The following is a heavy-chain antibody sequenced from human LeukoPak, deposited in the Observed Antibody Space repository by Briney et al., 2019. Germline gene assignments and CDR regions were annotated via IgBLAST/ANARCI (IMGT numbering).Heavy chain of an antibody. V-gene: IGHV3-23*01. D-gene: IGHD3-22*01. CDR2: ISGSGDNT. CDR3: AKKRSRVTMIVVVTYDY. CDR1: GFTFSSYA. J-gene: IGHJ4*02. Sequence: PGGSLRLSCAASGFTFSSYAMSWVRQAPGKGLEWVSGISGSGDNTYYADSVKGRFTISRDNSKNTLYLQMNSLRAEDTAVYYCAKKRSRVTMIVVVTYDYWGQGTLVTVSS.